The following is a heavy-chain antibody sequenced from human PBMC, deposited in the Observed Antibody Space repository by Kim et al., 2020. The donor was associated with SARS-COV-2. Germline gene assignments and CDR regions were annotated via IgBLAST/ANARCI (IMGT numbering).Heavy chain of an antibody. CDR1: GGSISSSSYY. Sequence: SETLSLTCTVSGGSISSSSYYWGWIRQPPGKGLEWIGSIYEGESTFYKPSLESRATISVDRSKNQFSLKLTSVTASDTAVYYCARPRGPEGQGWDGFDPWGQGTLVTVSS. CDR2: IYEGEST. D-gene: IGHD1-26*01. V-gene: IGHV4-39*01. J-gene: IGHJ5*02. CDR3: ARPRGPEGQGWDGFDP.